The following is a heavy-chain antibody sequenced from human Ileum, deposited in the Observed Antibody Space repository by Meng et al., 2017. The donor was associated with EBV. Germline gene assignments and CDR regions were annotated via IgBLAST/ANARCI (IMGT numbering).Heavy chain of an antibody. CDR1: GDSMSSSNYY. Sequence: HLQAQESGPGLVRPSETLSLTCSVSGDSMSSSNYYWGWIRQSPGKALECIGTIFYRGNTFYNPSLKTRLTISVDTSKNEFSLNLKSVTAADTAVYYCVSAYDYGDYEAFAYWGLGSLVTVSS. J-gene: IGHJ4*02. V-gene: IGHV4-39*07. CDR3: VSAYDYGDYEAFAY. CDR2: IFYRGNT. D-gene: IGHD4-17*01.